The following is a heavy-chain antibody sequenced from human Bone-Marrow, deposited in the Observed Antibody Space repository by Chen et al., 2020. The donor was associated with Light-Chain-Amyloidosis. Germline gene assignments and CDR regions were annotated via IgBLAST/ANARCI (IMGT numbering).Heavy chain of an antibody. V-gene: IGHV3-23*01. D-gene: IGHD1-1*01. CDR3: AKWDWNTNYFDD. Sequence: EVQLLESGGGLVQPGGSLRLSCAASGFTFSSQPMSWVRQAPGKGLEWVSGISDRGSNTYYADSMEGRFTVSRDNSKNTLHLRMNSLGAEDTAVYYCAKWDWNTNYFDDWGQGTLVTVSS. J-gene: IGHJ4*02. CDR1: GFTFSSQP. CDR2: ISDRGSNT.